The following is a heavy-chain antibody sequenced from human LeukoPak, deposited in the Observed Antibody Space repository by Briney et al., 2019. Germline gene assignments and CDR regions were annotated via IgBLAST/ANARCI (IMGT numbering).Heavy chain of an antibody. J-gene: IGHJ4*02. V-gene: IGHV3-23*01. D-gene: IGHD1-14*01. Sequence: PGGSLRLSCAASGFTFSSYAMNWVRQVPGKGLEWVSSISGSGGNTYYADSVKSQFTISRDNSKNTLYLQMNSLRADDTAVYYCAKLAKTDYADYWGQGTLVTVSS. CDR2: ISGSGGNT. CDR3: AKLAKTDYADY. CDR1: GFTFSSYA.